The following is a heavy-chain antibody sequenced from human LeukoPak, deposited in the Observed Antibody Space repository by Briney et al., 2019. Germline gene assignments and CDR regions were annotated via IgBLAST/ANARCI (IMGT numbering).Heavy chain of an antibody. D-gene: IGHD3-16*01. CDR2: ISDSGGST. V-gene: IGHV3-23*01. CDR3: ARGGASGGFDY. J-gene: IGHJ4*02. Sequence: GGSLRLSCAASGFTFSSYAMSWVRQAPGKGLEWVSGISDSGGSTYYTDSVKGRFTISRDNSKNTLYLQMNSLRADDTAVYYCARGGASGGFDYWGQGTLVTVSS. CDR1: GFTFSSYA.